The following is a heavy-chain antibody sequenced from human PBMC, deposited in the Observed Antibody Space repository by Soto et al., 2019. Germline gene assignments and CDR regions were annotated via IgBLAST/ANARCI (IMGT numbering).Heavy chain of an antibody. Sequence: EVQLVESGGGLVQPGGSLRLSCAASGFTFSSYSMNWVRQAPGKGLEWVSYISSSSSTIYYADSVKGRFTISRDNAKNSLYLQMNSRRDEDTAVYYCARPEYCSSSYGMDVWGQGTTVTVSS. CDR2: ISSSSSTI. V-gene: IGHV3-48*02. D-gene: IGHD6-6*01. CDR3: ARPEYCSSSYGMDV. CDR1: GFTFSSYS. J-gene: IGHJ6*02.